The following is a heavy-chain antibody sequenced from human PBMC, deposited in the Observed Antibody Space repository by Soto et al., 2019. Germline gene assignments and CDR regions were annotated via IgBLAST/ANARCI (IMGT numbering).Heavy chain of an antibody. J-gene: IGHJ1*01. CDR2: IYRGGST. D-gene: IGHD3-22*01. Sequence: EVQLVESGGGLIQPGGSLRLSCAASGFTVSSNYMSWVRQAPGKELEWVSVIYRGGSTYYADSVKGRFTISRDNSKNTLYLQMNSLRAEDTAVYYCARDRVESGYPEYFQHWGQGTLVTVSS. CDR3: ARDRVESGYPEYFQH. CDR1: GFTVSSNY. V-gene: IGHV3-53*01.